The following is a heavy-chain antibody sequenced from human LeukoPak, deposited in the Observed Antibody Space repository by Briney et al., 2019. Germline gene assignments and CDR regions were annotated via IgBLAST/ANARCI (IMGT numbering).Heavy chain of an antibody. V-gene: IGHV1-46*01. J-gene: IGHJ4*02. D-gene: IGHD2-15*01. CDR3: ATPRRVLGYCSGGSCYSLDY. CDR1: GYTFTSYY. Sequence: GASVKVSCKTSGYTFTSYYVHWVRQAPGQGLEWMGMINPSGGSTVYAQKFQGRVTMTRDMSTSTVYMQLSSLGSEDTAMYYCATPRRVLGYCSGGSCYSLDYWGQGTLVTVSS. CDR2: INPSGGST.